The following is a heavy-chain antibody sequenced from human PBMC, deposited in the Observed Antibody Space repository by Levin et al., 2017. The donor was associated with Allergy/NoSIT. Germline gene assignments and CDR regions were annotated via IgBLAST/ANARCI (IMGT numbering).Heavy chain of an antibody. CDR2: IYYSGST. Sequence: PSETLSLTCTVSGGSISSYYWSWIRQPPGKGLEWIGYIYYSGSTNYNPSLKSRVTISVDTSKNQFSLKLSSVTAADTAVYYCARAVGNSRFDPWGQGTLVTVSS. CDR3: ARAVGNSRFDP. V-gene: IGHV4-59*08. CDR1: GGSISSYY. D-gene: IGHD1/OR15-1a*01. J-gene: IGHJ5*02.